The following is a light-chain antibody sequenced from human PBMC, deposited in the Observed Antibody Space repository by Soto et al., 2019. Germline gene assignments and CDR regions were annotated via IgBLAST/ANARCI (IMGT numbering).Light chain of an antibody. J-gene: IGKJ1*01. Sequence: AIPMTQSPSSLSASVGDRVTITCRASQGIRNDLGWYQQKPGKAPKLLIYAASSLQSGVPSRFSGSGSGTDFTLTISSLQPEDFAPYYCLQDYNYRWTFGQGTKVEIK. CDR3: LQDYNYRWT. V-gene: IGKV1-6*01. CDR1: QGIRND. CDR2: AAS.